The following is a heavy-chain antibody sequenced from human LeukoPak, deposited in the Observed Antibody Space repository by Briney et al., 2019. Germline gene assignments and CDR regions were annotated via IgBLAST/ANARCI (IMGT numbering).Heavy chain of an antibody. D-gene: IGHD4-17*01. CDR2: IYSGGST. J-gene: IGHJ4*02. V-gene: IGHV3-66*01. CDR1: GFTVSSNY. CDR3: ARGSVTSPVDY. Sequence: GGSLRLSCAASGFTVSSNYMSWVRQAPGKGLEWVSVIYSGGSTYYADSVKGRFTISRDNSKNTLYLQMNSLRAEDTAVYYCARGSVTSPVDYWGQGTLVTVSS.